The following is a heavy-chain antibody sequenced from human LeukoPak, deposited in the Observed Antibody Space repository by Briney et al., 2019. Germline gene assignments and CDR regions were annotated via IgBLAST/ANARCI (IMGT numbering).Heavy chain of an antibody. V-gene: IGHV4-38-2*02. D-gene: IGHD3-10*01. J-gene: IGHJ4*02. CDR3: ARGSTSGLDY. CDR2: IYHTGST. CDR1: GYSISSDYY. Sequence: SETLSLTCTVSGYSISSDYYWVWIRQPPGKGLEWIGAIYHTGSTHYNPSLKSRVTMSVDTSRNQFSLRLTSVTAADTAVYYCARGSTSGLDYWGQGTLVTVSS.